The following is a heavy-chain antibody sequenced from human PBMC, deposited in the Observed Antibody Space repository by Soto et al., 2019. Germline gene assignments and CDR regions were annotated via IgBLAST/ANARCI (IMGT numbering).Heavy chain of an antibody. D-gene: IGHD6-19*01. CDR3: ARDPHSSGWSHI. J-gene: IGHJ3*02. CDR2: IYSGGST. CDR1: GFSVSINY. V-gene: IGHV3-66*01. Sequence: GGSLRLSCAASGFSVSINYMTWVRQAPGKGLEWVSVIYSGGSTQYADSVKGRFTISRDSSKNTLYLQMNSLRVEDTAMYYCARDPHSSGWSHISGQGTRVTVSS.